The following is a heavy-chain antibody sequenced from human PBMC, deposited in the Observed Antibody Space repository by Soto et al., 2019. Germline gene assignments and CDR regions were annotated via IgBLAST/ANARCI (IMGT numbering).Heavy chain of an antibody. J-gene: IGHJ5*02. CDR3: ARTMTTSEWFDP. CDR2: IYHSGGT. Sequence: KPSETLSLTCAVSGGPITSGGDSWSWIRQPPGKGLEWIGYIYHSGGTYYNPSLKSRVTLSIDRTKKQFSLKLKSVTAADTAVYFCARTMTTSEWFDPWGQGTLV. D-gene: IGHD4-17*01. V-gene: IGHV4-30-2*01. CDR1: GGPITSGGDS.